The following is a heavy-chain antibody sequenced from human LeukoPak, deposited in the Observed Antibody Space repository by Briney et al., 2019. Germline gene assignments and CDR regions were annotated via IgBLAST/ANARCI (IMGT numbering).Heavy chain of an antibody. V-gene: IGHV4-59*01. Sequence: SETLSLTCTVSGGSISSYYWSWIRQPPGKGLEWIGYIYYSGSTNYNPSLKSRVTISVDTSKNQFSLKLSSVTAADTAVYYCARVRGIQLWPRRDSQAAFDIRGQGTMVTVSS. J-gene: IGHJ3*02. CDR3: ARVRGIQLWPRRDSQAAFDI. CDR2: IYYSGST. CDR1: GGSISSYY. D-gene: IGHD5-18*01.